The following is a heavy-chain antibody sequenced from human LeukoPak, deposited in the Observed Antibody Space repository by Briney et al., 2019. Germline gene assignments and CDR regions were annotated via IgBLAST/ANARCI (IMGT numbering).Heavy chain of an antibody. J-gene: IGHJ6*03. CDR3: AKPGVWEPYYYYMDV. D-gene: IGHD1-26*01. V-gene: IGHV3-23*01. CDR1: GFTFSSYA. Sequence: GGSLRLSCAASGFTFSSYAMSWVRQAPGKGLEWVSAISGSGGSTYYADSVKGRFTISRDNSKNTLCLQMNSLRAEDTAVYYCAKPGVWEPYYYYMDVWGKGTTVTVSS. CDR2: ISGSGGST.